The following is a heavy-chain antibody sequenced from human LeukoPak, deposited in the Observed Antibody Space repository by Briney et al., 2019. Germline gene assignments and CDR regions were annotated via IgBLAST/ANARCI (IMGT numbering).Heavy chain of an antibody. Sequence: PSETLPLTCAVYGGSFSGYYWSWIRQPPGKGLEWIGEINHSGSTNYNPSLKSRVTISVDTSKNQFSLKLSSVTAADTAVYYCARALTGTFDYWGQGTLVTVSS. J-gene: IGHJ4*02. CDR2: INHSGST. CDR3: ARALTGTFDY. V-gene: IGHV4-34*01. CDR1: GGSFSGYY. D-gene: IGHD1-7*01.